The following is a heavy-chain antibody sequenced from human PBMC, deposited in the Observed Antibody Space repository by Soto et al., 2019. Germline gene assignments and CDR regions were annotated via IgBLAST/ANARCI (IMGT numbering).Heavy chain of an antibody. J-gene: IGHJ4*02. CDR3: ARDNFSLQVAAAGTLDY. Sequence: QVQLVQSGAEVKKPGASVKVSCKASGYTFTSYGISWVRQAPGQGLEGMGWISAYNGKTNYAQKLQGRVTMTTDTFTSTAYMELRSLRYDDTAVYYCARDNFSLQVAAAGTLDYWGQGTLVTVSS. V-gene: IGHV1-18*01. D-gene: IGHD6-13*01. CDR2: ISAYNGKT. CDR1: GYTFTSYG.